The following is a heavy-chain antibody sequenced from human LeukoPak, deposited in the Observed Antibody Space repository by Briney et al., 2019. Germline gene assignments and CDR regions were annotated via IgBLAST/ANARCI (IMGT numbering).Heavy chain of an antibody. CDR2: INPNSGGT. CDR1: GYTFTGFY. V-gene: IGHV1-2*02. CDR3: ATARDILTTISVGGFDY. Sequence: ASVKVSCKASGYTFTGFYIHWVGQAPGQGLEWMGWINPNSGGTNYAQKFQGRVTMTRDSSISTAYMELSRLSSDDTAVYYCATARDILTTISVGGFDYWGQGTLVTVSS. D-gene: IGHD5-12*01. J-gene: IGHJ4*02.